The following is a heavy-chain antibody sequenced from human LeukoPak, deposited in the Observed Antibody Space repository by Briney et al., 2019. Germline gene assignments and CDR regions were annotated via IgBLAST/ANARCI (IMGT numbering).Heavy chain of an antibody. D-gene: IGHD3-22*01. CDR2: IYYSGST. Sequence: SETLSLTCTVSGGSISSSSYYWGWIRQPPGKGLEWIGSIYYSGSTYYNPSLKSRVTISVDTSKNQFSLKLSSVTAADTAVYYCARGDGGAYYYDSSGYYPFDYWGQGTLVTVSS. V-gene: IGHV4-39*07. CDR1: GGSISSSSYY. CDR3: ARGDGGAYYYDSSGYYPFDY. J-gene: IGHJ4*02.